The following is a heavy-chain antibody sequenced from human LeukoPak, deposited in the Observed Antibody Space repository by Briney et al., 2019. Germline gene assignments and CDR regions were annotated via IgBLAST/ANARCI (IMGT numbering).Heavy chain of an antibody. CDR1: GFTFRTYS. D-gene: IGHD4-23*01. V-gene: IGHV3-48*01. Sequence: GGSLRLSCAASGFTFRTYSMNWVRQAPGKGLEWVPYIRYPDGTTYYADSVKGRFTISRDNAANSLYLQMNSLSTEDTAVYYCASGYSSDYGGNVYWGRGTLVTVSS. CDR3: ASGYSSDYGGNVY. J-gene: IGHJ4*02. CDR2: IRYPDGTT.